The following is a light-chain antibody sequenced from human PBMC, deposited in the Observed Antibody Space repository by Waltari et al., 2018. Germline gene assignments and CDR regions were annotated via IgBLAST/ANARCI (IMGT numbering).Light chain of an antibody. CDR2: DVS. CDR3: SSYTSSITLYV. J-gene: IGLJ1*01. Sequence: QSALTQPASVSGSPGQSIIISCTGTSSDVGVYNYVSWYQQHPGKAPKLMIYDVSKRPPGVSTRFSGSKSGTTASLTISGLQAEDEADYYCSSYTSSITLYVFGTGTKVTVL. CDR1: SSDVGVYNY. V-gene: IGLV2-14*01.